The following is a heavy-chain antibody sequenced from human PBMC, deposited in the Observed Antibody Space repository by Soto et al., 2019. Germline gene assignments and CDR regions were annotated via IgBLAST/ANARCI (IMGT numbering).Heavy chain of an antibody. CDR2: INHSGST. CDR3: ARGESRGKSGCMDV. D-gene: IGHD6-19*01. CDR1: GGSFSGYY. J-gene: IGHJ6*02. Sequence: QVQLQQWGAGLLKPSETLSLTCAVYGGSFSGYYWSWIRQPPGKGLELIGEINHSGSTNYNPSLMSRVTISVDTSKSQFSLKLSSVTAACTAVYYCARGESRGKSGCMDVWVQGTTVTVSS. V-gene: IGHV4-34*01.